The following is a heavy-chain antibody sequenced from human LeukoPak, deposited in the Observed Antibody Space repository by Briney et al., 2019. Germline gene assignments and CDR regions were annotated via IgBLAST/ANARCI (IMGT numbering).Heavy chain of an antibody. CDR1: GYTFTSYA. CDR2: INTNTGNP. Sequence: ASVKVSCKASGYTFTSYAMNWVRQAPGQGLEWMGWINTNTGNPTYAQGFTGRFVFSLDTSVSTAYLQISSLKAEDTAVYYCARDCMMPLPLTYYYGSGLDPWGQGTLVTVSS. D-gene: IGHD3-10*01. CDR3: ARDCMMPLPLTYYYGSGLDP. J-gene: IGHJ5*02. V-gene: IGHV7-4-1*02.